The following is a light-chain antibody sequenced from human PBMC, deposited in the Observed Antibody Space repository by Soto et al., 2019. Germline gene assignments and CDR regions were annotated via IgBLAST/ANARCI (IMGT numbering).Light chain of an antibody. Sequence: EIVMTQSPATLSVSPGERATLSFRASQSISSDLAWYQQKPGQSPRLLIYGAYTRATGIPARFSGSGSGTEFTLTISSLQPDDFATYYCQHYNSYSEAFGQGTKVDI. CDR1: QSISSD. CDR3: QHYNSYSEA. J-gene: IGKJ1*01. CDR2: GAY. V-gene: IGKV3-15*01.